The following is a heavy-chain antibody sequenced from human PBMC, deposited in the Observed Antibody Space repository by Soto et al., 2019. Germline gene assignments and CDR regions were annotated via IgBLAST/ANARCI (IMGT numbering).Heavy chain of an antibody. V-gene: IGHV3-11*01. CDR1: GFTFSDYY. Sequence: GGSLRLSCAASGFTFSDYYMSWIRQAPGKGLEWVSYISSSGSTIYYADSVKGRFTISRDNAKNSLYLQMNSLRAEDTAVYYCARIEVAAAGPEIYWLDPWGQGTLVTVSS. J-gene: IGHJ5*02. CDR2: ISSSGSTI. D-gene: IGHD6-13*01. CDR3: ARIEVAAAGPEIYWLDP.